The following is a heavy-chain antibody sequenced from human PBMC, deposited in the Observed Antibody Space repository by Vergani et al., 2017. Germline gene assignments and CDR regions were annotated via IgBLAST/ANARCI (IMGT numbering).Heavy chain of an antibody. D-gene: IGHD2-15*01. CDR1: GGTFSSYA. Sequence: QVQLVQSGAEVKKPGSSVKVSCKASGGTFSSYAISWVRQAPGQGLEWMGRIIPIFGTANYAQKFQGRVTITADESTSTAYMELSSLKSEDTAVFYCARATCSGGSCYRGFEYWGQGSLSTVSS. CDR3: ARATCSGGSCYRGFEY. V-gene: IGHV1-69*13. J-gene: IGHJ4*02. CDR2: IIPIFGTA.